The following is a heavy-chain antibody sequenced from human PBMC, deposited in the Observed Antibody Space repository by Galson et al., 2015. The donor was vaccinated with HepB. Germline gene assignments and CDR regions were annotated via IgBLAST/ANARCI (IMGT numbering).Heavy chain of an antibody. CDR2: ISWDGGST. Sequence: SLRLSCAASGFTFDDYTMHWVRQAPGKGLEWVSLISWDGGSTYYADSVKGRFTISRDSSKNSLYLQMNSLRTEDTALYYCAKGTALYCGGDCYTDFDYWGQGTLVTVSS. D-gene: IGHD2-21*01. CDR3: AKGTALYCGGDCYTDFDY. V-gene: IGHV3-43*01. J-gene: IGHJ4*02. CDR1: GFTFDDYT.